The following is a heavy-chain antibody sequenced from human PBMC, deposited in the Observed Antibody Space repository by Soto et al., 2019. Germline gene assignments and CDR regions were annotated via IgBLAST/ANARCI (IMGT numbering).Heavy chain of an antibody. CDR2: IDPGGGST. D-gene: IGHD2-21*02. CDR3: TRGSTVVTLDYFDS. CDR1: GYTVTRHY. J-gene: IGHJ4*02. V-gene: IGHV1-46*03. Sequence: QVQLVQSGAEVKKPGASVKVSCKASGYTVTRHYMHWVRQAPGQGLEWRGIIDPGGGSTTYAQKFQDRVTMTRDMYTRTVYLELSSLRSDDTAIYYCTRGSTVVTLDYFDSWGQGTLVTVSS.